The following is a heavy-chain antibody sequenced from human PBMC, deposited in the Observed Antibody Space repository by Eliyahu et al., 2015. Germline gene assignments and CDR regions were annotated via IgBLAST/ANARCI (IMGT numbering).Heavy chain of an antibody. CDR2: IQSDEKKT. D-gene: IGHD3-10*02. J-gene: IGHJ4*02. CDR3: ANIPYKYVRAAVGSPFYGMDS. V-gene: IGHV3-30*02. CDR1: GFXFSSYG. Sequence: QVRLVESGGGVVQPGGSLRLSCTASGFXFSSYGMHWVRQPPGKGLEWVAFIQSDEKKTPYGDSVKGRFTISRDNSKSTLFLDMSTLRPADTGVYFCANIPYKYVRAAVGSPFYGMDSWGQGTLVNVAS.